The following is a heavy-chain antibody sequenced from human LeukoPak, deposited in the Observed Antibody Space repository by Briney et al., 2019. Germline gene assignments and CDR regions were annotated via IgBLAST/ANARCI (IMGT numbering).Heavy chain of an antibody. CDR3: AKGGLVHRFDP. Sequence: GGSLRLSCAASGFTFSSYAMSWVRQAPGKGLEWVSGISGSGDNTYYADSVKGRFTISRDNSKNTLYLQMNSLRAGDTAVYYCAKGGLVHRFDPWGQGTLVTVSS. CDR2: ISGSGDNT. CDR1: GFTFSSYA. V-gene: IGHV3-23*01. J-gene: IGHJ5*02.